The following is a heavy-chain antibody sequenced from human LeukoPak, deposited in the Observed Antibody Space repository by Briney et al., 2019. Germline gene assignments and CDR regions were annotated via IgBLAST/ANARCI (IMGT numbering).Heavy chain of an antibody. Sequence: ASVKVSCKASGGTFSSYAISWVRQAPGQGLEWMGGIIPIFGTANYAQKFQGRVTITTDESTSTAYMELSSPRSEDTAVYYCARGPQSRYYYYMDVWGKGTTVTVSS. CDR2: IIPIFGTA. CDR1: GGTFSSYA. CDR3: ARGPQSRYYYYMDV. J-gene: IGHJ6*03. V-gene: IGHV1-69*05.